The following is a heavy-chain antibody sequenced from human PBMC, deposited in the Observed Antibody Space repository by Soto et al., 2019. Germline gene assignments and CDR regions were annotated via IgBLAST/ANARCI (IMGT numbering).Heavy chain of an antibody. CDR2: ISGSGGST. Sequence: EVQLLESGGGLVQPGGSLRLSCAASGFTFSSYAMSWVRQAPGKGLEWVSAISGSGGSTYYADSVKGRFTISRDNSKNTLYLQMNSLRAEDTAVYYCAKGPQPGWSGYYSSNYDGMDVLGQGTTVTVSS. J-gene: IGHJ6*02. V-gene: IGHV3-23*01. D-gene: IGHD3-3*01. CDR3: AKGPQPGWSGYYSSNYDGMDV. CDR1: GFTFSSYA.